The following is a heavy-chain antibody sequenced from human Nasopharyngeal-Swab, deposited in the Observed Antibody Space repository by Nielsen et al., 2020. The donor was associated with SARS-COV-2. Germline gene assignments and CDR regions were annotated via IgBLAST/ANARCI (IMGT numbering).Heavy chain of an antibody. J-gene: IGHJ4*02. CDR2: IYSGGGS. D-gene: IGHD3-10*01. Sequence: VRQAPGKGLEWVSVIYSGGGSYYADSVKGRFTISRDNFKNMLCLQMNSLRAEGTAMYYCTREDRYASGSFDHWGQGTLVTVSS. CDR3: TREDRYASGSFDH. V-gene: IGHV3-53*01.